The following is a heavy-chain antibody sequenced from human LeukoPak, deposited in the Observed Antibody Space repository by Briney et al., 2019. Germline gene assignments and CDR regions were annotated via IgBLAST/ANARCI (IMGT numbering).Heavy chain of an antibody. V-gene: IGHV4-39*07. Sequence: ASETLSLTCVVSGGSISSSSSHWGWIRQPPGKGLEWIGTIYYSGSTYYNPSLKSRVTISVDTSKNLFSLNLSSVTAADTAVYYCARVKGGSYRVDYWGQGTLVTVSS. J-gene: IGHJ4*02. CDR3: ARVKGGSYRVDY. CDR2: IYYSGST. CDR1: GGSISSSSSH. D-gene: IGHD1-26*01.